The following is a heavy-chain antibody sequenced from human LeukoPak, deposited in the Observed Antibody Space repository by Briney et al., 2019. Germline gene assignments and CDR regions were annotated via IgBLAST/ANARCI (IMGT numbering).Heavy chain of an antibody. D-gene: IGHD6-13*01. CDR2: IWHSANT. CDR3: ARDGGAAGPEFDC. Sequence: SETLSLTRALSGPSITTTNWWSWVRQPPDKGLQRIGEIWHSANTNYNPSLKCRVTISVDKSKNQFSLKLTSVTAADTAVYYCARDGGAAGPEFDCWGQGTLVIVSS. CDR1: GPSITTTNW. J-gene: IGHJ4*02. V-gene: IGHV4-4*02.